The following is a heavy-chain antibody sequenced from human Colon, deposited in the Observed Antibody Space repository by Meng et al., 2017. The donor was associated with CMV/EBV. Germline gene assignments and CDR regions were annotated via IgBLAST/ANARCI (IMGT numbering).Heavy chain of an antibody. CDR1: GDSITSSF. Sequence: SETLSLTCTVSGDSITSSFWSWIRQPPGKGLEWIGYIYHSGTTNYNPSLKSRVTMSLDTSQNQFSLRLTSVTAADTAVYYCASRAGDYFDYWGQGTLVTVSS. J-gene: IGHJ4*02. D-gene: IGHD6-19*01. CDR2: IYHSGTT. V-gene: IGHV4-59*01. CDR3: ASRAGDYFDY.